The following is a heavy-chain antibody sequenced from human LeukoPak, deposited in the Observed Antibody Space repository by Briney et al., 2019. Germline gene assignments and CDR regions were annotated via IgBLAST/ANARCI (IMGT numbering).Heavy chain of an antibody. D-gene: IGHD4-17*01. Sequence: SVKVSCKASGGTFSSYAISWVRQAPGQGLEWMGGIIPIFGTANYAQKFQGRVTITADKSTSTAYMELSSLRSEDTAVYYCARDRIDYGDYVAFDYWGQGTLVTVSS. J-gene: IGHJ4*02. CDR3: ARDRIDYGDYVAFDY. V-gene: IGHV1-69*06. CDR2: IIPIFGTA. CDR1: GGTFSSYA.